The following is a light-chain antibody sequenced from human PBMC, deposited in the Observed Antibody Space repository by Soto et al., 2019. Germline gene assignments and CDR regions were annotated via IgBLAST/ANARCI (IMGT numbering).Light chain of an antibody. J-gene: IGLJ2*01. CDR2: DVS. CDR3: SSYTTTSTHL. V-gene: IGLV2-14*03. CDR1: SRNVGGYNF. Sequence: QSALTQPASVSGSPGQSITISCIGTSRNVGGYNFVSWYQHHPGKAPKLIIYDVSNQPSGVSNRFSGSKSGNTASLTISGLQAEDEADYYCSSYTTTSTHLFGGGTKLTVL.